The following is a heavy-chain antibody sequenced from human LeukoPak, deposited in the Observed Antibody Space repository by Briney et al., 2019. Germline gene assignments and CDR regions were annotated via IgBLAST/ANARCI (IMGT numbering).Heavy chain of an antibody. CDR2: ISAYNGNT. CDR3: ARDLRSGWYSIDFDY. CDR1: GYTFTSYG. Sequence: ASVKVSCKASGYTFTSYGISWVRQAPEQGLEWMGWISAYNGNTNYAQKLQGRVTMTTDTSTSTAYMELRSLRSDDTAVYYCARDLRSGWYSIDFDYWGQGTLVTVSS. J-gene: IGHJ4*02. D-gene: IGHD6-19*01. V-gene: IGHV1-18*01.